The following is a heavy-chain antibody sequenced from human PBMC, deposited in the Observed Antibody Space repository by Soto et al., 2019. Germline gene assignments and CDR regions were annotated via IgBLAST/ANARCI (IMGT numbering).Heavy chain of an antibody. V-gene: IGHV4-4*07. CDR2: IYSIGNT. J-gene: IGHJ5*02. CDR3: ARGQRFSDWFDP. Sequence: QVHLQESGPGLVKPSETLSLTCSVSGGTISGYYWTWIRHPAGKGLEWIGRIYSIGNTKYNPSLLSRVTMSLDTSENQFSLRLTSVTAAYTAVYYCARGQRFSDWFDPWGQGTFVTVSS. CDR1: GGTISGYY. D-gene: IGHD3-3*01.